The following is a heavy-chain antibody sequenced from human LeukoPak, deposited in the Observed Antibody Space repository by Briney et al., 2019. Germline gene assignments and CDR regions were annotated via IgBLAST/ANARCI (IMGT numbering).Heavy chain of an antibody. CDR3: ARDLSWIGY. CDR2: ISTTSSTI. V-gene: IGHV3-48*04. J-gene: IGHJ4*02. CDR1: AFTFSSYG. Sequence: HPGGSLRLSCAASAFTFSSYGMNWVRQAPGKGLEWVSYISTTSSTIYYADSVKGRFTISRDNAKNSLYLQMNSLRAEDTAVYYCARDLSWIGYWGQGTLVTVSS. D-gene: IGHD3-3*01.